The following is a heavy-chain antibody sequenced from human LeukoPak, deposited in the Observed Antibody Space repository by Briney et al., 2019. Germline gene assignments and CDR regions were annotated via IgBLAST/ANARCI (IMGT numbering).Heavy chain of an antibody. D-gene: IGHD6-19*01. V-gene: IGHV4-39*07. Sequence: PSETLSLTCAVSGGSISSYYWGWIRQPPGKGLEWIGSMYYSGSTYYNPSLKSRVTISINTSKNQFSLKLSSVTAADTAVSYCARAGGSGLIDYWGQGTLVTVSS. CDR3: ARAGGSGLIDY. CDR1: GGSISSYY. CDR2: MYYSGST. J-gene: IGHJ4*02.